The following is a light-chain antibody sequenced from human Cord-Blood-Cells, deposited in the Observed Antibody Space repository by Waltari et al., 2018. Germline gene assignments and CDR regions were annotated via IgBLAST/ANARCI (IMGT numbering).Light chain of an antibody. J-gene: IGLJ2*01. CDR2: GKN. Sequence: SSELTQDPAVSVAWGQPVRITSQVTRLSTYYASWYQQKPGQAPVLVIYGKNNRPSGIPDRFSGSSSGNTASLTITGAQAEDEADYYCNSRDSSGNHVVFGGGTKLTVL. CDR1: RLSTYY. CDR3: NSRDSSGNHVV. V-gene: IGLV3-19*01.